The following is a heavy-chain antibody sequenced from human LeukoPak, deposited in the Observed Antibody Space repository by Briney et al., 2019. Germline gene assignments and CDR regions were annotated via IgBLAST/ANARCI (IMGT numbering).Heavy chain of an antibody. V-gene: IGHV3-74*01. CDR2: INSDGSTT. J-gene: IGHJ4*02. Sequence: GGSLRLSCAASGFTFSNYWMHWLRQAPGKGLVWVSHINSDGSTTSYADSVKGRFTFSRDNAKNTLFLQMSSLRVEDTAVYYCVRVGGETTGPNWGQGTLVTVSS. CDR1: GFTFSNYW. CDR3: VRVGGETTGPN. D-gene: IGHD4-17*01.